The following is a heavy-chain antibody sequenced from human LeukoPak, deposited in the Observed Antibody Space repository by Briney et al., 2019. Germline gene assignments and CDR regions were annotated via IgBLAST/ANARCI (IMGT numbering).Heavy chain of an antibody. V-gene: IGHV3-48*02. CDR2: ISSSSSTI. Sequence: GGSLRLSCAASGFTFSSYSMNSVRQAPGKGLEWVSYISSSSSTIYYADSVKGRFTISRDNAKNSLYLQMNSLRDEDTAVYYCARDRHYYDSSGYPTWGQGTLVTVSS. CDR3: ARDRHYYDSSGYPT. D-gene: IGHD3-22*01. J-gene: IGHJ4*02. CDR1: GFTFSSYS.